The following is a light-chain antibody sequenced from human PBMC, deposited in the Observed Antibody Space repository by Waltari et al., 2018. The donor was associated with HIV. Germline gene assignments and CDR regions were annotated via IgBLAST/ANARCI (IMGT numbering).Light chain of an antibody. V-gene: IGLV2-11*01. J-gene: IGLJ1*01. CDR2: DVN. CDR3: CSHAGNFIFA. Sequence: QSALTQPHSVSGSPGQSLTISCTGPRRSVAPFVSWYQPHPGKPPKVIIYDVNQPTSGVPDRFSGSKSGNTAFLTISGLQAEDEAEYHCCSHAGNFIFAFGSGTKVTVL. CDR1: RRSVAPF.